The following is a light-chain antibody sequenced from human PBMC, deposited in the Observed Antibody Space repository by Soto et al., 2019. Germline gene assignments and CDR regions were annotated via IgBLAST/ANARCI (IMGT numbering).Light chain of an antibody. CDR2: GAS. CDR3: QQYNNWPPTWT. Sequence: IVMTQSPATLSVSPGERATLSCRASQSVRSNLAWYQQKPGQAPRLLIYGASTRATGIPARFSGSGSGTKFTLTISSLQSEDFAVYYCQQYNNWPPTWTFGQGTKVDIK. CDR1: QSVRSN. V-gene: IGKV3-15*01. J-gene: IGKJ1*01.